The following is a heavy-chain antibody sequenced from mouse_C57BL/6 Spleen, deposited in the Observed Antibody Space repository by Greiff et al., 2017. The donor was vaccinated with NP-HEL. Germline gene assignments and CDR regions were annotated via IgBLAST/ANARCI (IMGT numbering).Heavy chain of an antibody. CDR3: ARKEFGLRLVYYAMDY. Sequence: EVQLQQSGPELVKPGASVKISCKASGYTFTDYYMNWVKQSHGKSLEWIGDINPNNGGTSYNQKFKGKATLTVDKSSSTAYMELRSLTSEDSAVYYCARKEFGLRLVYYAMDYWGQGTSVTVSS. V-gene: IGHV1-26*01. J-gene: IGHJ4*01. CDR1: GYTFTDYY. D-gene: IGHD2-4*01. CDR2: INPNNGGT.